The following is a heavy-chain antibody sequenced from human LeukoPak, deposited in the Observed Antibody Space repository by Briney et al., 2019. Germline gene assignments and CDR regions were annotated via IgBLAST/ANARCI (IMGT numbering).Heavy chain of an antibody. Sequence: ASVTVSCKASGYTFTSYYMHWVRQAPGQGLEWMGIINPSGGSTSYAQKFQGRVTMTRDPSTSTVYMELSSLRSEDTAVYYCATLPGGARKAAKYYFDYWGQGTLVTVSS. CDR2: INPSGGST. J-gene: IGHJ4*02. D-gene: IGHD6-25*01. V-gene: IGHV1-46*01. CDR3: ATLPGGARKAAKYYFDY. CDR1: GYTFTSYY.